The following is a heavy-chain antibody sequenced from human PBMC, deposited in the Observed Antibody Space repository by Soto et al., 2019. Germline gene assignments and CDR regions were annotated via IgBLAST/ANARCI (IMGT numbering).Heavy chain of an antibody. CDR2: ISYDGSNK. D-gene: IGHD6-6*01. Sequence: QVQLVESGGGVVQPGRSLRLSCAASGFTFSSYAMHWVRQAPGKGLEWVAVISYDGSNKYYADSVKGRFTISRDNSKNTLYLQMNSLRAEDTAVYYCARAARWYYYYGMDVWGQGTTVTVSS. V-gene: IGHV3-30-3*01. J-gene: IGHJ6*02. CDR1: GFTFSSYA. CDR3: ARAARWYYYYGMDV.